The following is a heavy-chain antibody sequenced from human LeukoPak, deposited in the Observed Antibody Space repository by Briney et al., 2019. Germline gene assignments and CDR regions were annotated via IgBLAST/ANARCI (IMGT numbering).Heavy chain of an antibody. J-gene: IGHJ3*02. Sequence: SETLSLTCTVSGGSISSSSYFWGWTRQPPGMGLEWIGTIFYRGNTYYNPSLKSRVIISVDTSKNQFSLKLNSVTAADTAVYYCARARGSNDVFDIWGQGTLVTVSS. CDR1: GGSISSSSYF. D-gene: IGHD3-16*01. CDR2: IFYRGNT. V-gene: IGHV4-39*02. CDR3: ARARGSNDVFDI.